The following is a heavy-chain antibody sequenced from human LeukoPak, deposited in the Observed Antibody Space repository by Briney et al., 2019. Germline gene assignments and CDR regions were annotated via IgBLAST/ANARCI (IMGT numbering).Heavy chain of an antibody. CDR1: GGTFSSYA. J-gene: IGHJ6*02. V-gene: IGHV1-69*04. Sequence: ASVKVSCKASGGTFSSYAISWVRQAPGQGLEWMGRIIPILGIANYAQKFQGRVTITAGKSTSTAYMELSSLRSEDTAVYYCARVKGYSGYEDPYYYYGMDVWGQGTAVTVSS. D-gene: IGHD5-12*01. CDR3: ARVKGYSGYEDPYYYYGMDV. CDR2: IIPILGIA.